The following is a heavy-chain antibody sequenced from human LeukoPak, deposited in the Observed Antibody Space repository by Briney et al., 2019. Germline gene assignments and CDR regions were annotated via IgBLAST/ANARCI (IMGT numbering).Heavy chain of an antibody. V-gene: IGHV3-23*01. CDR3: AKILYDSSFSTIIN. Sequence: GGSLRLSCAASGFTFSSYAMSWVRQAPGKGLEWVAAVSGSGVSTYYADSVKGRFTISRDNSKNTLYLQMNSLRAEDTAVYYCAKILYDSSFSTIINWGQGTLVTVSS. CDR2: VSGSGVST. CDR1: GFTFSSYA. D-gene: IGHD3-22*01. J-gene: IGHJ4*02.